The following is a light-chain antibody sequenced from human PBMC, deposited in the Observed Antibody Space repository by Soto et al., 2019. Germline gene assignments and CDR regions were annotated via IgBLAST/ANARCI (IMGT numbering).Light chain of an antibody. CDR1: SSDVGGYNY. CDR2: EVS. J-gene: IGLJ2*01. V-gene: IGLV2-8*01. Sequence: QSALTQPHSASGSPGPSVTISCTGTSSDVGGYNYVSWYQQHPGKAPKLLIYEVSKRPSGVPDRFSGAKSGNTASLTVSGLLAEDEADYDCISYAGSNNYVVFGGGTKLTVL. CDR3: ISYAGSNNYVV.